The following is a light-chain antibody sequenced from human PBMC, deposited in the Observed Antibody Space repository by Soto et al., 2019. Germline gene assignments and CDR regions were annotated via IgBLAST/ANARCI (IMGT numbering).Light chain of an antibody. V-gene: IGLV2-23*02. J-gene: IGLJ1*01. CDR1: NSDVGSYNL. CDR2: EVT. CDR3: FSYAGDSVYV. Sequence: QYVMAHPASVSWSPRHSITISCTGTNSDVGSYNLVSWFQQHPGKAPKLVIYEVTKRPSGVSDRFSGSKSGNTASLTISGLQAEDQADYYCFSYAGDSVYVFGTGTKVTVL.